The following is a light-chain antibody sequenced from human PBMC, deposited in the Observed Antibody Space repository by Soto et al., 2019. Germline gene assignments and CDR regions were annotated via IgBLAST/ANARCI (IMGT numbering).Light chain of an antibody. CDR2: SNN. CDR3: AAWDDSLNGWV. V-gene: IGLV1-44*01. CDR1: SSNIGSNT. Sequence: QSALTQPPSASGTPGQRVTLSCSGRSSNIGSNTVNWYQQLPGTAPKLLIYSNNQRPSGVPDRFSGSKSGTSASLAISGLQSEDEADYYCAAWDDSLNGWVFGGGTKLTVL. J-gene: IGLJ3*02.